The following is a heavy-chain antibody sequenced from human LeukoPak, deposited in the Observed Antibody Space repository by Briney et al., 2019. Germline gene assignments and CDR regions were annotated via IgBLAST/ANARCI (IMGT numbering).Heavy chain of an antibody. V-gene: IGHV4-31*03. CDR2: IYYSGST. CDR3: ARESNDFWSGPLMFDP. Sequence: PSETLFLTCTVSGGSISSGGYYWSWIRQHPGKGLEWIGYIYYSGSTYYNPSLKSRVTISVDTSKNQFSLKLSSVTAADTAVYYCARESNDFWSGPLMFDPWGQGTLVTVSS. J-gene: IGHJ5*02. D-gene: IGHD3-3*01. CDR1: GGSISSGGYY.